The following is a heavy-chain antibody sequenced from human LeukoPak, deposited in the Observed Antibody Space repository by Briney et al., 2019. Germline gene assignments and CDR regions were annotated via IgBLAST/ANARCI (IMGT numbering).Heavy chain of an antibody. CDR1: GFTFSSYW. J-gene: IGHJ6*02. CDR3: ARDHSGEYYDFWSGYYNYYYGMDV. V-gene: IGHV3-74*01. D-gene: IGHD3-3*01. Sequence: GGSLRLSCAASGFTFSSYWMHWVRQAPGKGLVWVSRINSDGSSTSYADSVKGRFTISRDNAKNTLYLQMNSLRAEDTAVYYCARDHSGEYYDFWSGYYNYYYGMDVWGQGTTVTVSS. CDR2: INSDGSST.